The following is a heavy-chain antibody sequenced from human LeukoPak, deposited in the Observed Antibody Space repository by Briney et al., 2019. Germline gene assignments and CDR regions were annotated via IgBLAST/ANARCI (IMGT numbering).Heavy chain of an antibody. CDR2: ISSEGFT. CDR3: ARGRGGD. J-gene: IGHJ4*02. D-gene: IGHD2-15*01. CDR1: GVAVNSYF. V-gene: IGHV3-53*01. Sequence: GGSLRLSCAVAGVAVNSYFMGWVRQAPGKGLEWVSIISSEGFTYYADSVKGRFAISRDNFKNSLYLEMNSLRAEDTAFYYCARGRGGDWGQGALVTASS.